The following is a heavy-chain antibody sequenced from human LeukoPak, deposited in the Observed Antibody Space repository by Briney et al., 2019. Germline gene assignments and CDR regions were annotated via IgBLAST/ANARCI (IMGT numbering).Heavy chain of an antibody. D-gene: IGHD3-22*01. J-gene: IGHJ6*02. CDR2: ISGSGGST. CDR1: GFTFSSYA. V-gene: IGHV3-23*01. Sequence: GGSLRLSCAVSGFTFSSYAMSWVRQAPGKGLEWVSAISGSGGSTYYADSVKGRFTISRDNSKNTLYLQMNSLRAEDTAVYYCAKILSTAVVPTSGMDVWGQGTTVTVSS. CDR3: AKILSTAVVPTSGMDV.